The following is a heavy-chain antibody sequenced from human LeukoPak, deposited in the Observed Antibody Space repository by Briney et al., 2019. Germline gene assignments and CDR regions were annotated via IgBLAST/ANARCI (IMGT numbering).Heavy chain of an antibody. D-gene: IGHD4-17*01. CDR2: INPNSGGT. CDR1: GYTFTGYY. CDR3: AIPPLFTVTTIDFDY. J-gene: IGHJ4*02. Sequence: GASVKVSCKASGYTFTGYYMHWVRQAPGQGLEWMGRINPNSGGTNYAQKFQGRVTMTRDTSISTAYMELSRLRSDDTAVYYCAIPPLFTVTTIDFDYWGQGTLVTVSS. V-gene: IGHV1-2*06.